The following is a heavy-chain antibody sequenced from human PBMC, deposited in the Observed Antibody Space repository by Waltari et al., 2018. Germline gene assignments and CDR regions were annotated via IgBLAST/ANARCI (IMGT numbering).Heavy chain of an antibody. CDR2: IYYNGAT. D-gene: IGHD2-2*01. CDR3: ARDRVVPADEPDYYGLDV. V-gene: IGHV4-59*11. CDR1: RGSIRSHY. J-gene: IGHJ6*02. Sequence: QVQLQESGPGQVKPSETLSLTCDVSRGSIRSHYWSWIRRPPGKGLGWLGYIYYNGATNHNPPLMSRVTISVDTAKNQFSLKLTSVTAADTAVYYCARDRVVPADEPDYYGLDVWGQGTTVTVSS.